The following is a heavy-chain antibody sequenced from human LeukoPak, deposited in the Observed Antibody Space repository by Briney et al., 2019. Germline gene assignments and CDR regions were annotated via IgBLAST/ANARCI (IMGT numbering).Heavy chain of an antibody. D-gene: IGHD6-19*01. CDR3: ARGEYGSAWPNIDY. CDR2: ISWNSGSI. Sequence: PGRSLRLSCAASGFTFDDYAMHWVRQAPGKGLEWVSGISWNSGSIGYADSVKGRFTFSRDNAKNTLFLQMNSLRTEDTAVYYCARGEYGSAWPNIDYWGQGTLVTVSS. J-gene: IGHJ4*02. V-gene: IGHV3-9*01. CDR1: GFTFDDYA.